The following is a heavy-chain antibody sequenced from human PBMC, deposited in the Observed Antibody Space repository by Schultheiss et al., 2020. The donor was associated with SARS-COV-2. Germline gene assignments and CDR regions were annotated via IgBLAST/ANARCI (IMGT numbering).Heavy chain of an antibody. CDR3: AREDSSSNYYYYYMDV. Sequence: GGSLRLSCAASGFTFSSYWMSWVRQAPGKGLEWVANIKQDGSEKYYVDSVKGRFTISRDNAKNSLYLQMNSLRAEDTAVYYCAREDSSSNYYYYYMDVWGKGTTVTVSS. CDR1: GFTFSSYW. CDR2: IKQDGSEK. D-gene: IGHD6-6*01. V-gene: IGHV3-7*03. J-gene: IGHJ6*03.